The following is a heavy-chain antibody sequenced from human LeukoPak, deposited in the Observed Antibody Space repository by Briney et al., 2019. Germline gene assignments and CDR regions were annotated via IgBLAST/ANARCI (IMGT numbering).Heavy chain of an antibody. Sequence: SVKVSCKASGYTFTSYAVNWVRQAPGQGLEWMGGIIPIFGTANYAQKFQGRVTITADESTSTAYMELSSLRSEDTAVYYCAGFTGYSSGWYIYWFDPWGQGTLVTVSS. CDR1: GYTFTSYA. CDR3: AGFTGYSSGWYIYWFDP. D-gene: IGHD6-19*01. J-gene: IGHJ5*02. V-gene: IGHV1-69*13. CDR2: IIPIFGTA.